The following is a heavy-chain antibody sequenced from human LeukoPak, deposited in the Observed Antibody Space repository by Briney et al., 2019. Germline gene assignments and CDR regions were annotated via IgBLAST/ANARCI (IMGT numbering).Heavy chain of an antibody. J-gene: IGHJ4*02. Sequence: GGSLRLSCAASRFTFSNYVMHWVRQAPGKGLEWVAVISYDGSDKYYADSVKGRFTISRDNSKNTLYLQMNSLRAEDTAVYYCAKKLFQGWGFYFDYWGQGTLVTVSS. CDR1: RFTFSNYV. V-gene: IGHV3-30*18. D-gene: IGHD2-21*01. CDR3: AKKLFQGWGFYFDY. CDR2: ISYDGSDK.